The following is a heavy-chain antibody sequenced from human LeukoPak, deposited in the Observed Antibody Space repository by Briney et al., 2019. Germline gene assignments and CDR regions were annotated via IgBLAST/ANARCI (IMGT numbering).Heavy chain of an antibody. V-gene: IGHV3-33*01. J-gene: IGHJ1*01. CDR1: GFTLSSHG. Sequence: GGSLRLSCAASGFTLSSHGMHWVRQAPGKGLEWVALIWYDGSKENYADSVKGRFTISRDMSKNTLNLQMNSLRVEDTAVYYCARDDFGELFSQHWGQGTLVTVSS. CDR2: IWYDGSKE. D-gene: IGHD3-10*01. CDR3: ARDDFGELFSQH.